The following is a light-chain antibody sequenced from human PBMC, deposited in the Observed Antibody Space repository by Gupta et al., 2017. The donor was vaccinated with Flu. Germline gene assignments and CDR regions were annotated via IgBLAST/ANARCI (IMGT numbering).Light chain of an antibody. Sequence: MTQCPSTRSAAVGDRGTITSRGSQSIRSLSDWEQQKPGKAHKILIYKTCSLKSGVRERLSGRGTGTEFTLTIKGVEADDCATYYRQFQHTFGQGTKVEIK. J-gene: IGKJ2*01. CDR2: KTC. CDR1: QSIRSL. V-gene: IGKV1-5*03. CDR3: QFQHT.